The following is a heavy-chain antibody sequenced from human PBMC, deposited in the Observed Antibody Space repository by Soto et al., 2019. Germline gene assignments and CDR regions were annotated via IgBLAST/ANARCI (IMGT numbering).Heavy chain of an antibody. Sequence: EVKLVQSGGGLVQPGGSLRLSCAASDFAFNFYWMHWVRQTPGKGLVWVSRINPVGTITNYADSVEGRFIISRDNAATTLHLQLNSRSAEDMAIYYCTIDTFGLRDRWCQGTRVTGSS. D-gene: IGHD3-3*01. CDR1: DFAFNFYW. J-gene: IGHJ4*02. V-gene: IGHV3-74*01. CDR3: TIDTFGLRDR. CDR2: INPVGTIT.